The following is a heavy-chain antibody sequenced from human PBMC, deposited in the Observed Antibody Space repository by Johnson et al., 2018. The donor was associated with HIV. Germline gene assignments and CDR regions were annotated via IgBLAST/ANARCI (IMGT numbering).Heavy chain of an antibody. CDR2: ISYDGLNK. V-gene: IGHV3-30*18. CDR1: GFKFDDYG. J-gene: IGHJ3*02. D-gene: IGHD6-13*01. CDR3: AKIAAAAGLKDAFDI. Sequence: QVQLVESGGGVVRPGGSLRLSCVVSGFKFDDYGMSWVRQAPGKGLEWVAVISYDGLNKFFPASVKGRFTISRDNYNNTVYLQMNSLRTEDSGVYYCAKIAAAAGLKDAFDIWGQGTMVTVSS.